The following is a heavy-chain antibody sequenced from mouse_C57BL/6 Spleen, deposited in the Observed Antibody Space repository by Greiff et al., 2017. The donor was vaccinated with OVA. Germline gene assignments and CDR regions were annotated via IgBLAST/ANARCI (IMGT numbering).Heavy chain of an antibody. J-gene: IGHJ4*01. V-gene: IGHV1-50*01. Sequence: VQLQQSGAELVKPGASVKLSCKASGYTFTSYWMQWVKQRPGQGLEWIGEIDPSDSYTNYNQKFKGKATLTVDTSSSTAYMQLSSLTSEDSAVYYCARWGNYDAMDYWGQGTSVTVSS. CDR1: GYTFTSYW. CDR3: ARWGNYDAMDY. CDR2: IDPSDSYT. D-gene: IGHD2-1*01.